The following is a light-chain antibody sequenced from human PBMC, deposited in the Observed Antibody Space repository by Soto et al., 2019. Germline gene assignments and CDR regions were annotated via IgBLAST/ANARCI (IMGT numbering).Light chain of an antibody. Sequence: QSVLTQPPSASGTPGQRVTSSCSGSSSNIGSNTVNWYQQLPGTAPKLLIYSNNQRPSGVPDRFSGSKSGTSASLAISGLQSEDEADYYCAAWDDSLTGRVFGGGTKLTVL. V-gene: IGLV1-44*01. CDR3: AAWDDSLTGRV. CDR2: SNN. J-gene: IGLJ2*01. CDR1: SSNIGSNT.